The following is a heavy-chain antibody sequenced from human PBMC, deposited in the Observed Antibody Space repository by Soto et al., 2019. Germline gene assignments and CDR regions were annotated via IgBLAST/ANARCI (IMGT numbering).Heavy chain of an antibody. V-gene: IGHV1-69*06. CDR2: IIPIFGTA. J-gene: IGHJ6*02. D-gene: IGHD2-2*01. CDR1: GGTFSSCA. Sequence: SVKVSCKASGGTFSSCAISWVRQAPGQGLEWMGGIIPIFGTANYAQKFQGRVTITADKSTSTAYMELSSLRSEDTAVYYCARGTREIPNYCSSTSCRTYYYYGMDVWGQGTTVTVSS. CDR3: ARGTREIPNYCSSTSCRTYYYYGMDV.